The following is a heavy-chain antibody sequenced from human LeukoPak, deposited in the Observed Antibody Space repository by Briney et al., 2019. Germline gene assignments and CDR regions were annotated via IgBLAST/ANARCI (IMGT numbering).Heavy chain of an antibody. D-gene: IGHD3-10*01. CDR1: GGSISSHY. Sequence: SETLSRTCTVSGGSISSHYWSWIRQPPGKGLEWSGYICYSGSTNYNPSLKSRVTISVDTSKNQFSLKLSSVTAADTAVYYCAGLLGFGDQPVGEFDYWGQGTLVTVSS. J-gene: IGHJ4*02. CDR3: AGLLGFGDQPVGEFDY. CDR2: ICYSGST. V-gene: IGHV4-59*11.